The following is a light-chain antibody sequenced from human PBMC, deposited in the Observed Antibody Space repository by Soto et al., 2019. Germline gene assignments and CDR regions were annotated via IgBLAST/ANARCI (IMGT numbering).Light chain of an antibody. CDR1: QDIANY. J-gene: IGKJ1*01. V-gene: IGKV1-33*01. CDR2: DAS. Sequence: DIQMTQSPSPLSASVGDRVTITCQASQDIANYLNWYQQKPGQAPKLLIYDASNLETGVPSRFSGSGSGTDFTFTISSLQPEDIAVYYCHQCYSSRTFGQGTKVDIK. CDR3: HQCYSSRT.